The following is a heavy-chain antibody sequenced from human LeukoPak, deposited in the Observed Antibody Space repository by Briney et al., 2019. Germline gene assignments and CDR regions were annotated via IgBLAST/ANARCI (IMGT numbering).Heavy chain of an antibody. CDR2: IYHSGST. J-gene: IGHJ4*02. Sequence: SQTLSLTCTVSGGSISSGGYYWSWIRQPPGKGLEWIGYIYHSGSTYYNPSLKSRVTISVDTSKNQFSLKLSSVTAADTAVYYCARAGMVRGVYYFDYWGQGTLVTVSS. CDR1: GGSISSGGYY. V-gene: IGHV4-30-2*05. CDR3: ARAGMVRGVYYFDY. D-gene: IGHD3-10*01.